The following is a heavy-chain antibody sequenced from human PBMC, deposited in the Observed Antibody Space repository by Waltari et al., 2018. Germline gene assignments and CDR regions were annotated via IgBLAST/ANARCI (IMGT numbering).Heavy chain of an antibody. CDR2: ISYDGSNK. CDR3: ARALSILRRGWYHAFDI. J-gene: IGHJ3*02. Sequence: QVQLVESGGGGVPPGEFLGLSWSASGFTFGVSAMPCVLQTPGKGLEWVAVISYDGSNKYYADSVKGRFTISRDNSKNTLYLQMNSLRAEDTAVYYCARALSILRRGWYHAFDIWGQGTMVTVSS. CDR1: GFTFGVSA. D-gene: IGHD6-19*01. V-gene: IGHV3-30-3*01.